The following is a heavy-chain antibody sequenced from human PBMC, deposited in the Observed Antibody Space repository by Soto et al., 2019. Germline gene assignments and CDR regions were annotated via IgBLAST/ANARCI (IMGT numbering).Heavy chain of an antibody. Sequence: QVQLVESGGGVVQPGRSLRLSCAASGFTFSSYAMHWVRQAPGKGLEWVAVISYDGSNEFYADSVKGRFTISRDNSKNTLYLQMNSLRAEDTDVYYCARGYTAAPRTSHFDYWGQGTLVTVSS. J-gene: IGHJ4*02. V-gene: IGHV3-30-3*01. CDR1: GFTFSSYA. CDR3: ARGYTAAPRTSHFDY. D-gene: IGHD6-13*01. CDR2: ISYDGSNE.